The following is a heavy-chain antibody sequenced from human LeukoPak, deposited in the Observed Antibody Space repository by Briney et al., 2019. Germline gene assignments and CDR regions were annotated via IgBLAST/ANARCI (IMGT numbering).Heavy chain of an antibody. Sequence: SETLSLTCTVSGGSISSYYWSWIRQPPGKGLEWIGYIYYSGSTNYNPSLKSRVTISVDTSKNQFSLKLSSVTAADTAVYYCARVPTGEYQPLLHYYYMDVWGKGTTVTVSS. D-gene: IGHD2-2*01. CDR1: GGSISSYY. J-gene: IGHJ6*03. CDR2: IYYSGST. V-gene: IGHV4-59*01. CDR3: ARVPTGEYQPLLHYYYMDV.